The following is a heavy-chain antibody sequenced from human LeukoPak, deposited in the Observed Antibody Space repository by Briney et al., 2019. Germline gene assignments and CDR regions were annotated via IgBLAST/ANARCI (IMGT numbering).Heavy chain of an antibody. D-gene: IGHD5-24*01. CDR3: ARTKEMASISYFDS. Sequence: GGSVRLSCAASGFTFSSYEMNWVRQAPGKGLEWVSYIDSSGSNIHYADSVKGRFTISRDNAKNSLYLQMNSLRAEDTAVYYCARTKEMASISYFDSWGQGTLVTVSS. V-gene: IGHV3-48*03. CDR1: GFTFSSYE. CDR2: IDSSGSNI. J-gene: IGHJ4*02.